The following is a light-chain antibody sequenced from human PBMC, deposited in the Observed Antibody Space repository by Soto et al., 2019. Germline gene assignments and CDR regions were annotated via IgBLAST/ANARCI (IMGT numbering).Light chain of an antibody. CDR2: DAS. V-gene: IGKV3D-15*01. J-gene: IGKJ2*01. Sequence: EIVLTQSPATLSVSPGERATLSCRASQSISTKLAWYQQKPGQAPRLLIYDASTRATGIPARFSGSGSGTEFTLIISSLQSEDFAVYYCQQYNNWPPVYTFGQGTKLDI. CDR1: QSISTK. CDR3: QQYNNWPPVYT.